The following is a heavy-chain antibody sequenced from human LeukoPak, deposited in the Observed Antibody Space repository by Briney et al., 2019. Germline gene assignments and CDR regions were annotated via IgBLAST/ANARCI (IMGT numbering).Heavy chain of an antibody. CDR3: AKGNYGSGSLYIGDAFDI. CDR2: IYRGGDT. J-gene: IGHJ3*02. Sequence: GGSLRLSCAASGFTVSYNYMSWVRQTPEKGLEWVSSIYRGGDTYYTDSVRGRFTISRDNSDNTLYLQMNSLRAEDTALYYCAKGNYGSGSLYIGDAFDIWGQGTMVTVSS. V-gene: IGHV3-53*01. D-gene: IGHD3-10*01. CDR1: GFTVSYNY.